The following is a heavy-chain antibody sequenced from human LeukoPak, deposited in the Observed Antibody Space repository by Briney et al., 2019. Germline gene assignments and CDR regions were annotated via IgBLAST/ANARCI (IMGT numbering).Heavy chain of an antibody. D-gene: IGHD4-17*01. J-gene: IGHJ6*02. CDR1: GGSFSGYY. V-gene: IGHV4-59*01. CDR3: ARDDYGDYYYGMDV. Sequence: PSETLSLTCAVYGGSFSGYYWSWIRQPPGKGLEWIGYIYYSGSTNYNPSLKSRVTISVDTSKNQFSLKLSSVTAADTAVYYCARDDYGDYYYGMDVWGQGTTVTVSS. CDR2: IYYSGST.